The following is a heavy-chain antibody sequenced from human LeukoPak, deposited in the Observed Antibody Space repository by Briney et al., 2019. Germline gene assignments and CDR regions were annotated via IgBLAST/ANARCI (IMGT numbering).Heavy chain of an antibody. V-gene: IGHV4-4*09. CDR1: GGSISSYY. CDR3: AKTPAHRYYYMDV. CDR2: IYTSGST. J-gene: IGHJ6*03. Sequence: PSETLSLTCTVSGGSISSYYWSWIRQPPGKGLEWIGYIYTSGSTNYNPSLESRVTISVDTSKNQFSLKLSSVTAADTAVYYCAKTPAHRYYYMDVWGKGTMVTVSS.